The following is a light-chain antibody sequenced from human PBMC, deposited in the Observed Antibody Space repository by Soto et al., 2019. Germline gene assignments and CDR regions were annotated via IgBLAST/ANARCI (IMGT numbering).Light chain of an antibody. Sequence: DIQMTQSPSTLSASVGDRVTITCRASQSVSSWLAWYQQKPGKAPELLIYQASNLESGVPSRFSGSGSGTESPLTISSLQPDDFATYYCQQYNSYSYTFGQGTNLEIK. CDR3: QQYNSYSYT. J-gene: IGKJ2*01. V-gene: IGKV1-5*03. CDR2: QAS. CDR1: QSVSSW.